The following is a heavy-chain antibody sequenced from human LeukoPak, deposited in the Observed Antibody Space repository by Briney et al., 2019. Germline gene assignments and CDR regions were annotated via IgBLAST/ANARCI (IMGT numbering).Heavy chain of an antibody. CDR3: ARNSDCSDY. V-gene: IGHV3-48*01. CDR2: ISSSSNII. J-gene: IGHJ4*02. Sequence: GGSLRLSCAASGFTFSNYNRNWVRQPPGKGLQWVSYISSSSNIIYYADSVKGRFTISRDNAKNSLFLQMNSLRAEDTAVYYCARNSDCSDYWGQGTLVTVSS. D-gene: IGHD2-21*01. CDR1: GFTFSNYN.